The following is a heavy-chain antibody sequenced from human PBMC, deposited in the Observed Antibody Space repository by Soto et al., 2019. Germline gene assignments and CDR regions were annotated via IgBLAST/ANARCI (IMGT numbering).Heavy chain of an antibody. J-gene: IGHJ4*02. V-gene: IGHV1-18*01. D-gene: IGHD1-1*01. CDR2: ISAHNGNT. CDR1: GYAFTTYG. Sequence: QGHLVQSGAAVKKPGASVKVSCKGSGYAFTTYGITWVRQAPGQELEWMGWISAHNGNTNYAQKLQGRVTVTRDTSTSTAYMELRSLRSDDTAVYYCARGRYGDYWGQGALVTVSS. CDR3: ARGRYGDY.